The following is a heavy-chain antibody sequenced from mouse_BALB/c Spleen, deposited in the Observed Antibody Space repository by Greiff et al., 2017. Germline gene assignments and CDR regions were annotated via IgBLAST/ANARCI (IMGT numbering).Heavy chain of an antibody. J-gene: IGHJ1*01. CDR2: ISNLAYSI. D-gene: IGHD1-1*01. CDR1: GFTFSDYG. CDR3: ARDSGSSYWYFDV. V-gene: IGHV5-15*02. Sequence: EVKLEESGGGLVQPGGSRKLSCAASGFTFSDYGMAWVRQAPGKGPEWVAFISNLAYSIYYADTVTGRFTISRENAKNTLYLEMSSLRSEDTAMYYCARDSGSSYWYFDVGGAGTTVTVSS.